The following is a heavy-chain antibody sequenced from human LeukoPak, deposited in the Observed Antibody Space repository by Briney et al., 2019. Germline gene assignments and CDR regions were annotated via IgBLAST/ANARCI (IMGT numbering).Heavy chain of an antibody. Sequence: GRSLTPAWPASTFSFSDYYMSWIRPAPGKGLEWISYISDSSSYTNYADSVKGRFTISRANAKNSLYLQMNSLRAKDTAVYYCARDRVGYYFDYCGQGTLVTVSS. CDR2: ISDSSSYT. J-gene: IGHJ4*02. CDR3: ARDRVGYYFDY. CDR1: TFSFSDYY. V-gene: IGHV3-11*05. D-gene: IGHD1-26*01.